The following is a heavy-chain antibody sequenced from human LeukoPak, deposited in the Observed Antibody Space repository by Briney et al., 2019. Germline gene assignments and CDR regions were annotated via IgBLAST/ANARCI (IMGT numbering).Heavy chain of an antibody. V-gene: IGHV1-18*01. CDR2: VSAYNGNT. CDR1: GYTFSSSG. Sequence: GASVKVSCKASGYTFSSSGIAWVRQAPGQGLEWMGWVSAYNGNTNYAQKLQGRVTMTTDTSTSTAYMELRSLRSDDTAVYYCARDPTYYDSSGQYFDYWGQGTLVTVSS. D-gene: IGHD3-22*01. CDR3: ARDPTYYDSSGQYFDY. J-gene: IGHJ4*02.